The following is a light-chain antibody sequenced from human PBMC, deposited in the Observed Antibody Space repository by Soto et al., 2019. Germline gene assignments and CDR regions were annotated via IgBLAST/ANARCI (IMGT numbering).Light chain of an antibody. CDR3: QQYDGH. CDR2: GAS. J-gene: IGKJ2*01. Sequence: GDGVTITCRASQSINYWLAWYQQKPGKAPRLLIYGASSLQSGVPSRFSGSGSETEFTLTISSLQPDDFATYYCQQYDGHFGQGTKLEVK. V-gene: IGKV1-5*01. CDR1: QSINYW.